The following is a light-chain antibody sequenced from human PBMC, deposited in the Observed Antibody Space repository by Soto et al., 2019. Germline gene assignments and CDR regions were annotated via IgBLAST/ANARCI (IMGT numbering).Light chain of an antibody. Sequence: QSVLTQPPSASGSPGQSVTISCTGTSSDLGGYNSVSWFQQHPGKAPKVIVYEVTNRPSGVSDRFSGSKSGNTASLTISGLQAEDEADYYCCSYTSSRTYVFGTGTKVTVL. V-gene: IGLV2-14*01. CDR2: EVT. CDR1: SSDLGGYNS. CDR3: CSYTSSRTYV. J-gene: IGLJ1*01.